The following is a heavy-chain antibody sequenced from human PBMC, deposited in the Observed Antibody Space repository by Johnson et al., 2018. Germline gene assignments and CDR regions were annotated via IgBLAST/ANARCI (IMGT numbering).Heavy chain of an antibody. V-gene: IGHV3-30*03. CDR2: ISYDGSNK. Sequence: QPGRSLRLSCAASGFTFSSYGMHWVRQAPGKGLEWVAVISYDGSNKYYADSVKGRFTISRDNSKNTLYLQMNSMRAEDTAVYYCARDDYYDSSGCFGVAFDIWGQGTMVTVSS. J-gene: IGHJ3*02. D-gene: IGHD3-22*01. CDR1: GFTFSSYG. CDR3: ARDDYYDSSGCFGVAFDI.